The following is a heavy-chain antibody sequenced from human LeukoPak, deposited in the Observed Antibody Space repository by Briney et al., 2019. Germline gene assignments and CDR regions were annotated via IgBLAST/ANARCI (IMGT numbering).Heavy chain of an antibody. CDR1: GGTFSSYA. V-gene: IGHV1-69*13. Sequence: SVKVSCKASGGTFSSYAISWVRQAPGQGLEWMGGIIPIFGTANYAQKFQGRVTITADESTSTAYMELSSLRSEDTAVYYCARSTVNYGDYPPSNYYFDYWGQGTLVTVSS. CDR3: ARSTVNYGDYPPSNYYFDY. D-gene: IGHD4-17*01. J-gene: IGHJ4*02. CDR2: IIPIFGTA.